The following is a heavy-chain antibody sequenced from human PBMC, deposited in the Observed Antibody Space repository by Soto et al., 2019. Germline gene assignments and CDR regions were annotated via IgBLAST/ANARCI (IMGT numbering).Heavy chain of an antibody. V-gene: IGHV3-23*01. D-gene: IGHD6-6*01. CDR2: MTGSGGST. J-gene: IGHJ4*02. Sequence: EVQLLESGGGLVQPGGSLRLSCAASGFTFTNYAMSWVRQAPGKGLEWVSAMTGSGGSTYYADSVKGRFTISRDNSKNTLYLEMNSLRADDTAIYYCAKGSSSSRPYYVDYWGQGTLVTVSS. CDR3: AKGSSSSRPYYVDY. CDR1: GFTFTNYA.